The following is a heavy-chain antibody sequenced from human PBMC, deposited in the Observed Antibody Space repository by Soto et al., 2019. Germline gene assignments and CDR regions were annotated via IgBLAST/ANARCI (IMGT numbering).Heavy chain of an antibody. CDR3: AQGGDFWSGPLDY. Sequence: EVQLVESGGGLVQPGGSLRLSCAASGFTFSSYWMHWVRQAPGKGLVWVSRINSDGSSTSYADSVKGRFTISRDNAKNTLYLQINSLRAEDTAVYYCAQGGDFWSGPLDYWGQGTLVTVSS. CDR2: INSDGSST. CDR1: GFTFSSYW. D-gene: IGHD3-3*01. J-gene: IGHJ4*02. V-gene: IGHV3-74*01.